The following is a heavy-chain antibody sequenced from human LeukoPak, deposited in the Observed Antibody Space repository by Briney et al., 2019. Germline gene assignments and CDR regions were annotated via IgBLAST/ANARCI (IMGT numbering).Heavy chain of an antibody. D-gene: IGHD1-26*01. V-gene: IGHV3-74*01. Sequence: GGSLRLSCVASGFTLSSYWMHWVRQAPGKGLVWVSRIDANDKTTSYADSVKGRFTISTDNAKKTLYLQMNSLRVEDTAVYYCLTIVETTIDGFDIWGQGTMVTVSS. CDR1: GFTLSSYW. CDR3: LTIVETTIDGFDI. J-gene: IGHJ3*02. CDR2: IDANDKTT.